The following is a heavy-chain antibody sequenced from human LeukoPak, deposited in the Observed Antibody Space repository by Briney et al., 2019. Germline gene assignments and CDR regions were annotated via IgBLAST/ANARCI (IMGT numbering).Heavy chain of an antibody. D-gene: IGHD3-22*01. J-gene: IGHJ3*02. CDR2: IIPIFGTA. Sequence: SVKVSCKASGGTFSSYAISWVRQAPGQGLEWMGGIIPIFGTANYAQKFQGGVTITADKSTSTAYMELSSLRSEDTAVYYCARDLGVINAFDIWGQGTMVTVSS. V-gene: IGHV1-69*06. CDR1: GGTFSSYA. CDR3: ARDLGVINAFDI.